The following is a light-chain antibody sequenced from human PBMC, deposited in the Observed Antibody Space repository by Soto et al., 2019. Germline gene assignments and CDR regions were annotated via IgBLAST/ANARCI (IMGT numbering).Light chain of an antibody. Sequence: DIQMTPSPSTLSASVGDRVTITCRASQSISGWLAWYQQKPGKAPKLLIYKASSLESGVPSRFSGSGYGTAFTLTISSLQPDDIAIYYCQQYGDYWTFGQGTKVEI. CDR3: QQYGDYWT. V-gene: IGKV1-5*03. J-gene: IGKJ1*01. CDR2: KAS. CDR1: QSISGW.